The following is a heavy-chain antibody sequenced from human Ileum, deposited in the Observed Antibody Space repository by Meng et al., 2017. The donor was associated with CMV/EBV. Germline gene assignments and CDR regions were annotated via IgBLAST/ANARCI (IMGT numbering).Heavy chain of an antibody. D-gene: IGHD4-11*01. J-gene: IGHJ4*02. CDR2: ISSSSSYI. CDR3: AKHDYNNFCDY. Sequence: GESLKISCAASGFTFSSYSMNWVRQAPGKGLEWVSSISSSSSYIYYADSVKGRFTISRDNSKNTLFLHMNTLRAEDTAVYYCAKHDYNNFCDYWGQGTLVTVSS. CDR1: GFTFSSYS. V-gene: IGHV3-21*01.